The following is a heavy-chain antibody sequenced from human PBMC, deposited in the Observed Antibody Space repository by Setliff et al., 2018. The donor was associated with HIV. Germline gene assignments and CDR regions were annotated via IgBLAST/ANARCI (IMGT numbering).Heavy chain of an antibody. Sequence: SETLSLTCTVSGDSISTDYWTWIRQPPGKGLEWIGYIYNSASTSYNPSLKSRVTISIDTSKNQFSLKLRSVTAADTAVYYCEVAGQWGQGTLVTVSS. D-gene: IGHD6-19*01. CDR1: GDSISTDY. CDR3: EVAGQ. J-gene: IGHJ4*02. CDR2: IYNSAST. V-gene: IGHV4-4*09.